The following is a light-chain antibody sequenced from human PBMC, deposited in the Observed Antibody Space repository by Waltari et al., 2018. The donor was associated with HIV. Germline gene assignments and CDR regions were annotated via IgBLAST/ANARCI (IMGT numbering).Light chain of an antibody. CDR2: NDT. Sequence: SLELTQPPSVSVSPGHTARITCSGDDLPKTYAYWYQQKTGQAPVLIIYNDTEMPSGIPERFSGSSSGTTVTLTISGVQAEDEADYYCQSANSRGTSLVFGGGTKLTVL. CDR3: QSANSRGTSLV. J-gene: IGLJ3*02. CDR1: DLPKTY. V-gene: IGLV3-25*03.